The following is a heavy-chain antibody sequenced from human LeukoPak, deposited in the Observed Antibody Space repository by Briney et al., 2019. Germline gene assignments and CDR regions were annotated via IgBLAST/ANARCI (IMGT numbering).Heavy chain of an antibody. CDR2: ISAYNGNT. CDR3: ARERELINWFDP. J-gene: IGHJ5*02. CDR1: GYTFTSYG. V-gene: IGHV1-18*01. Sequence: ASVKVSCKASGYTFTSYGISWVRQAPGQGLEWMGWISAYNGNTNYAQKLQGKVTMTTDTSTSTAYMELRSLRSDDTAVYYCARERELINWFDPWGQGTLVTVSS. D-gene: IGHD1-26*01.